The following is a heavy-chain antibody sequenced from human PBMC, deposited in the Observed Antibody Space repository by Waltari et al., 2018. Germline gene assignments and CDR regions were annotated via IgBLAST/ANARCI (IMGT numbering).Heavy chain of an antibody. CDR1: GFTFSNFA. CDR2: ISYAGSNT. CDR3: AKIGGAPDRYDAF. V-gene: IGHV3-30-3*02. D-gene: IGHD2-15*01. Sequence: QVHLVESGGGVVQPGRSLRLSCAASGFTFSNFAMNWVRQAPGKGLEWVAIISYAGSNTYYADSVKGRFTISRDNSKNTLYLQMNSLRPEDTAVYHCAKIGGAPDRYDAF. J-gene: IGHJ3*01.